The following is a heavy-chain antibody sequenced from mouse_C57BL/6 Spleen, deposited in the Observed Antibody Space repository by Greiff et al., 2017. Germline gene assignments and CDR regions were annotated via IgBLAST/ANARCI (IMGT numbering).Heavy chain of an antibody. D-gene: IGHD2-5*01. CDR2: IDPSDSYT. CDR3: ARYYSNYYAMDY. J-gene: IGHJ4*01. CDR1: GYTFTSYW. Sequence: QVQLQQPGAELVKPGASVKLSCKASGYTFTSYWMQWVKQRPGQGLEWIGEIDPSDSYTNYNQKFKGKATLTVDTSSSTAYMQLSSLTSEDAAVYCCARYYSNYYAMDYWGQGTSVTVSS. V-gene: IGHV1-50*01.